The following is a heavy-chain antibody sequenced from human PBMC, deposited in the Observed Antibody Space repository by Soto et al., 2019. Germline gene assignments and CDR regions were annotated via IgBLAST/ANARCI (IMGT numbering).Heavy chain of an antibody. CDR1: GYTFTSYA. V-gene: IGHV1-3*01. Sequence: ASVKVSCKASGYTFTSYAMYWVRQAPGQRLEWMGWINAGNGNTEHSQKFQGRVTITRDTSASTAYMELSGLRSEDTAVYYCARDRCSNGVCNRGSLDFWGQGTLVTVSS. CDR2: INAGNGNT. CDR3: ARDRCSNGVCNRGSLDF. J-gene: IGHJ4*02. D-gene: IGHD2-8*01.